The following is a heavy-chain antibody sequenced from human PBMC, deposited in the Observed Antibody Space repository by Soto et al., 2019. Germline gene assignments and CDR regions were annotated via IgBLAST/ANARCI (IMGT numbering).Heavy chain of an antibody. CDR1: GGTFSSYA. CDR2: SSPIFGTA. CDR3: ARARLTPPGQPHYYYYYGMDV. Sequence: QVQLVQSGAEVKKPGSSVKVSCQASGGTFSSYAISWVRQAPGQGLEWMGGSSPIFGTANDAQKLQGRVTITADESTSTADMDLSSLRSEATAVYYCARARLTPPGQPHYYYYYGMDVWGQGTTVTVSS. J-gene: IGHJ6*02. D-gene: IGHD5-12*01. V-gene: IGHV1-69*01.